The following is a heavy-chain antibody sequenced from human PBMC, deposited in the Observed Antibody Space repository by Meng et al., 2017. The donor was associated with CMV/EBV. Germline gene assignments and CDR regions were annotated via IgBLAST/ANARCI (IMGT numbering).Heavy chain of an antibody. D-gene: IGHD3-16*01. CDR3: ARDQGGAFDI. Sequence: GESLKITCAASGFTFSSYWMHWVRQAPGKGLLWVSRINSDGSSTSYADSVKGRFTISRDNAKNTLYLQMNSLRAEDTTVYYCARDQGGAFDICGQGTMVTVSS. V-gene: IGHV3-74*01. CDR2: INSDGSST. J-gene: IGHJ3*02. CDR1: GFTFSSYW.